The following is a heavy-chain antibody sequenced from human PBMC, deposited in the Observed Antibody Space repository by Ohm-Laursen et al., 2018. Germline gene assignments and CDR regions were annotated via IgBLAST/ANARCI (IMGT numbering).Heavy chain of an antibody. CDR2: ISSSSTTM. Sequence: SLRLSCSASGFNFSPYSMNWVRQAPGKGLEWVSYISSSSTTMYYAPSVRGRFTISRDNAKNSLYLQMNSLRAEDTAVYYCAKDGSARYYYYYGMDVWGQGTTVTVSS. J-gene: IGHJ6*02. V-gene: IGHV3-48*01. D-gene: IGHD6-25*01. CDR3: AKDGSARYYYYYGMDV. CDR1: GFNFSPYS.